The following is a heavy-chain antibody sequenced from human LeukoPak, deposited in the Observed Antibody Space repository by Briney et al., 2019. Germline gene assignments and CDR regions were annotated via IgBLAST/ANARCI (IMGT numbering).Heavy chain of an antibody. CDR1: GGSFSGYY. CDR2: IYYSGST. V-gene: IGHV4-34*01. J-gene: IGHJ3*02. D-gene: IGHD5-18*01. Sequence: SETLSLTCAVYGGSFSGYYWSWIRQPPGKGLEWIGSIYYSGSTYYNPSLKSRVTISVDTSKNQFSLKLSSVTAADTAVYYCAISSTAMVTLNAFDIWGQGTMVTVSS. CDR3: AISSTAMVTLNAFDI.